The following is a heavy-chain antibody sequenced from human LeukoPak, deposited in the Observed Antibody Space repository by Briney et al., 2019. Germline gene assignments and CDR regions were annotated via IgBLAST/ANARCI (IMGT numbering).Heavy chain of an antibody. J-gene: IGHJ4*02. CDR3: ARESSINYYDSSTLDY. V-gene: IGHV3-21*01. D-gene: IGHD3-22*01. CDR2: ISSSSSYI. Sequence: PGGSLRLSCAASGFTFSSYSMNWVRQAPGKGLEWVSSISSSSSYIYHADSVKGRFTISRDNAKNSLYLQMNSLRAEDTAVYYCARESSINYYDSSTLDYWGQGTLVTVSS. CDR1: GFTFSSYS.